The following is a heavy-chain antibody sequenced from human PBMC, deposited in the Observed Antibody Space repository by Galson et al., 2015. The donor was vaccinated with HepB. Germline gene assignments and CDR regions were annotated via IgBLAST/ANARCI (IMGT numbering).Heavy chain of an antibody. Sequence: GAEVKKPGESLKISCKASGYSFRNYWIGWVRQMPGKGLECMGIIYPGDSETRYSPSLQGQVTLSADKSTNTAYLQWSSLKASDTAMYYCARLGHEGYHYYGMDVWGQGTTVTVSS. J-gene: IGHJ6*02. CDR1: GYSFRNYW. V-gene: IGHV5-51*01. D-gene: IGHD2-2*01. CDR2: IYPGDSET. CDR3: ARLGHEGYHYYGMDV.